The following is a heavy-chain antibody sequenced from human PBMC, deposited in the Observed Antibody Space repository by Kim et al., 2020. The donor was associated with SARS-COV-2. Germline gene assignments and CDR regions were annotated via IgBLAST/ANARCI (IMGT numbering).Heavy chain of an antibody. CDR3: ARWTRHGSGSPWLFDP. J-gene: IGHJ5*02. CDR1: GGSISSYY. D-gene: IGHD3-10*01. Sequence: SETLSLTCTVSGGSISSYYWSWIRQPAGKGLEWIGRIYTSGSTNYNPSLKSRVTMSVDTSKNQFSLKLSSVTAADTAVYYCARWTRHGSGSPWLFDPWGQGTLVTVSS. V-gene: IGHV4-4*07. CDR2: IYTSGST.